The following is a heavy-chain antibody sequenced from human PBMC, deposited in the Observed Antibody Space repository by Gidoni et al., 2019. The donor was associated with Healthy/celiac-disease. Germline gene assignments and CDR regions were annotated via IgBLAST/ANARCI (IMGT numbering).Heavy chain of an antibody. V-gene: IGHV3-30*01. Sequence: QVQLVESGGGVVQPGRSVRLAGAAAGFTFSGDAMHWVRQAPGQGLGWVAVISYDGSNKYYADSVKGRFTISRDNSKNTLYLQMNSLRAEDTAVYYCARTHQGLRGGDYYYYGMDVWGQGTTVTVSS. CDR3: ARTHQGLRGGDYYYYGMDV. CDR1: GFTFSGDA. CDR2: ISYDGSNK. D-gene: IGHD5-12*01. J-gene: IGHJ6*02.